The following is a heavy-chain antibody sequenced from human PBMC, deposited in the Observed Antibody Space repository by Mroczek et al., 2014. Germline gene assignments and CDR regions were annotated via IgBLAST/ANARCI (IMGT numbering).Heavy chain of an antibody. V-gene: IGHV1-2*02. D-gene: IGHD3-22*01. J-gene: IGHJ4*02. CDR1: GYTFTGYY. Sequence: QVQLVESGAEVKKPGASVKVSCKASGYTFTGYYMHWVRQAPGQGLEWMGWINPNSGGTNYAQKFQGRVTMTRDTSISTAYMELSRLRSDDTAVYYCARVPSSGSPSYYFDYWGQGTLVTVSS. CDR3: ARVPSSGSPSYYFDY. CDR2: INPNSGGT.